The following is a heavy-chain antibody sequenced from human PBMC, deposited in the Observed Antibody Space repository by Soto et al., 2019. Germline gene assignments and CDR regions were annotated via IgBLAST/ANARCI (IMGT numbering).Heavy chain of an antibody. Sequence: PGGSLRLSCAASGFTFSSFAMHRVRQAPGKGLEWVAVISYDGSNKYYADSVKGRFTISRDNSKNTLYLQMNSLRAEDTAVYYCARDPRSIAVAGLFDYWGQGTLVTVSS. CDR1: GFTFSSFA. CDR2: ISYDGSNK. V-gene: IGHV3-30-3*01. CDR3: ARDPRSIAVAGLFDY. J-gene: IGHJ4*02. D-gene: IGHD6-19*01.